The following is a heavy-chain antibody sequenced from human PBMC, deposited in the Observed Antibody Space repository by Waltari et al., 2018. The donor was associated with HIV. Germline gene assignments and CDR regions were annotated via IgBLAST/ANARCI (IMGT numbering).Heavy chain of an antibody. D-gene: IGHD1-26*01. CDR2: IVSYEDK. V-gene: IGHV2-70*15. CDR1: GFSLDTPGMS. J-gene: IGHJ6*01. CDR3: ALMRSQSSILRVGVYYGLDA. Sequence: QVTLRESVPALVKPTQTLTLTCSFSGFSLDTPGMSVSCIRQSPGKALEWLARIVSYEDKHYTPLRKTRLSVSQDTSKKVVFLNLINMYPLDTTTHYCALMRSQSSILRVGVYYGLDAWGPGTTVIVSS.